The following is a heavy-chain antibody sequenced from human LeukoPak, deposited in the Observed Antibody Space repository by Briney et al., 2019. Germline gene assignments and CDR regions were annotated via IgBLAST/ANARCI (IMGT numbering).Heavy chain of an antibody. D-gene: IGHD1-26*01. V-gene: IGHV4-31*03. CDR2: ISYSGST. J-gene: IGHJ5*02. CDR1: GRSINTGGYY. Sequence: SETLSLTCTVSGRSINTGGYYWSWIRQYPEEGLEWIGYISYSGSTYYNPSLKSRVTISVDTSKNQYSLKLSSVTAADTAVYYCATYSGNLVGNWFDPWGQGTLVTVSS. CDR3: ATYSGNLVGNWFDP.